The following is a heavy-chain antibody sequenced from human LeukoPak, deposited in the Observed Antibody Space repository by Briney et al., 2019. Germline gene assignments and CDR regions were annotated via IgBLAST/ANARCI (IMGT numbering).Heavy chain of an antibody. CDR3: ARTSPQVLRFLEWLLQDFDY. CDR2: INPNSGGT. J-gene: IGHJ4*02. V-gene: IGHV1-2*02. Sequence: ASVKVSCKASGYTFTGYYMHWVRQAPGQGVEWMGWINPNSGGTNYAQKFQGRVTMTRDTSISTAYMELSRLRSDDTAVYYCARTSPQVLRFLEWLLQDFDYWGQGTLVTVSS. D-gene: IGHD3-3*01. CDR1: GYTFTGYY.